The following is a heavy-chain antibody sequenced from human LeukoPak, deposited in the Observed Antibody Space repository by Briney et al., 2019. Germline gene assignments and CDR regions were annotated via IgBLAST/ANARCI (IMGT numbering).Heavy chain of an antibody. J-gene: IGHJ6*04. CDR2: IIPIFGTA. CDR1: GGTFSSYA. D-gene: IGHD6-13*01. Sequence: SVKVSCKASGGTFSSYAISWARQAPGQGLEWMGGIIPIFGTANYAQKFQGRVTITADKSTSTAYMELSSLRSEDTAVYYCALTSSWYSMDIWGKGTTVTVSS. CDR3: ALTSSWYSMDI. V-gene: IGHV1-69*06.